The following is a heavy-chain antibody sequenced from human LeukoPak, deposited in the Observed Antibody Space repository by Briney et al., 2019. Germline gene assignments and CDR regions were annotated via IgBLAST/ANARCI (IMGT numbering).Heavy chain of an antibody. CDR2: ISAYNGNT. CDR1: GYTYTSYG. CDR3: AGVQYSSSWYSWFDP. D-gene: IGHD6-13*01. J-gene: IGHJ5*02. Sequence: GASVKVSCKASGYTYTSYGISWVRQAPGQGLEWMGWISAYNGNTNYAQKLQGRVAMTTDTSTGTAYMELRSLRSDDTAVYYCAGVQYSSSWYSWFDPWGQGTLVTVSS. V-gene: IGHV1-18*01.